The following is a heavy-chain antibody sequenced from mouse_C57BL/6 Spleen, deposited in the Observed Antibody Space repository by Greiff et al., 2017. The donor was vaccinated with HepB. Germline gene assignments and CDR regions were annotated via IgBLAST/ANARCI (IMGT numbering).Heavy chain of an antibody. CDR3: ASYYYENAMDY. CDR1: GYTFTSYW. J-gene: IGHJ4*01. CDR2: IHPNSGST. D-gene: IGHD1-1*01. Sequence: VQLQQPGAELVKPGASVKLSCKASGYTFTSYWMHWVKQRPGQGLEWIGMIHPNSGSTNYNEKFKSKATLTVDKSYSTAYMQLSSLTSEDSAVYYCASYYYENAMDYWGQGTSVTVSS. V-gene: IGHV1-64*01.